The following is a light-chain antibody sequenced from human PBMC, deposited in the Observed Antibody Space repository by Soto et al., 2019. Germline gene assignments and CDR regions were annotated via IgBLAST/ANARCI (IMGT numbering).Light chain of an antibody. CDR2: EVS. J-gene: IGLJ1*01. V-gene: IGLV2-14*03. CDR3: SSYTSSSTRV. CDR1: SSDVGAYDY. Sequence: QCVLTQPASVSGSPGQSITISCTGTSSDVGAYDYVSWYQQHPDKAPKLMIYEVSNRPSGVSNRFSGSKSVNTATLTISGLQADDEADYYCSSYTSSSTRVFGTVTKVTVL.